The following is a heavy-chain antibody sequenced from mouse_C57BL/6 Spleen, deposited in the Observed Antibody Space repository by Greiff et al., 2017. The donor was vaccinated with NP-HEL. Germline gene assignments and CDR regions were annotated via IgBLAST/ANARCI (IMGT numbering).Heavy chain of an antibody. CDR1: GYSITSGYY. CDR3: ARARYDGYLAWFAY. J-gene: IGHJ3*01. V-gene: IGHV3-6*01. Sequence: EVQLQQSGPGLVKPSQSLSLTCSVTGYSITSGYYWNWIRQFPGNKLEWMGYISYDGSNNYNPSLKNRISITRDTSKNQFFLKLNSVTTEDTATYYCARARYDGYLAWFAYWGQGTLVTVSA. CDR2: ISYDGSN. D-gene: IGHD2-3*01.